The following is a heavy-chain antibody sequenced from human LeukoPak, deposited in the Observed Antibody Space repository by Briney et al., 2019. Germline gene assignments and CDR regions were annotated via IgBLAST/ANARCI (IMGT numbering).Heavy chain of an antibody. CDR3: ARGRSEVKDAFDI. D-gene: IGHD3-22*01. CDR2: IITIFGTA. CDR1: GYTFATYY. Sequence: ASVKVSCKASGYTFATYYMHWVRQAPGQGLEWMGGIITIFGTANYAQKFQGRVTITADESTSTAYMELSSLRSEDTAVYYCARGRSEVKDAFDIWGQGTMVTVSS. J-gene: IGHJ3*02. V-gene: IGHV1-69*13.